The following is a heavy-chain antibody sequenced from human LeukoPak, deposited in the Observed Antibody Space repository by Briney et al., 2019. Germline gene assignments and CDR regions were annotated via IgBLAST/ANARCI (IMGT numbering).Heavy chain of an antibody. CDR1: GYTLTELS. CDR2: FDPEDGET. J-gene: IGHJ5*02. CDR3: ATLSYCSGGSCYINWFDP. D-gene: IGHD2-15*01. Sequence: ASVKVSCKVSGYTLTELSMHWVRPAPGKGLEWMGGFDPEDGETIYAQKFQGRVTMTEDTSTDTAYMELSSLRSEDTAVYYCATLSYCSGGSCYINWFDPWGQGTLVTVSS. V-gene: IGHV1-24*01.